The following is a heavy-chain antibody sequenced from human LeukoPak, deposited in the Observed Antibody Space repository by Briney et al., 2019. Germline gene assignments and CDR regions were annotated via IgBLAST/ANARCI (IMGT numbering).Heavy chain of an antibody. CDR1: GFTFSNYW. V-gene: IGHV3-74*01. D-gene: IGHD4-17*01. CDR3: AKDSLYGDYVSFDY. J-gene: IGHJ4*02. Sequence: PGGSLRLSCAASGFTFSNYWMHWVRQAPGKGLVWVSRIKSDGSSTTYADSVKGRFTTSRDNAKNTLYLQMNSLRAEDTAVYYCAKDSLYGDYVSFDYWGQGTLVTVSS. CDR2: IKSDGSST.